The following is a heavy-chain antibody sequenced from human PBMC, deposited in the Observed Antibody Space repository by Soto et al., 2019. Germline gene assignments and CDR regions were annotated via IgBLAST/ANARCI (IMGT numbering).Heavy chain of an antibody. CDR2: ISPIFGTA. V-gene: IGHV1-69*01. CDR1: GGTFSSYA. D-gene: IGHD5-12*01. J-gene: IGHJ3*02. CDR3: ASSFPERWLQQVRNAFDI. Sequence: QVQLVQSGAEVKKPGSSVKVSCKASGGTFSSYAISWVRQAPGQGLEWMGGISPIFGTANYAQKFQGRVTITADESTSTAYMELSSLRSEDTAVYYCASSFPERWLQQVRNAFDIWGQGTMVTVSS.